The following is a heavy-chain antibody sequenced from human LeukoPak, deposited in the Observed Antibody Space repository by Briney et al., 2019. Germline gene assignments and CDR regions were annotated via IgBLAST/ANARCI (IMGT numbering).Heavy chain of an antibody. V-gene: IGHV3-21*05. CDR2: ISRSDFYT. Sequence: GGSLRLPCAASGFTFSSYSMNWVRQAPGKGLEWVSYISRSDFYTHYADSVKGRFIISRDNAKNSLFLQMNSLRVEDTAVYYCARNLASGRGFRNAVDVWGQGTSVTVSS. D-gene: IGHD3-10*01. CDR1: GFTFSSYS. CDR3: ARNLASGRGFRNAVDV. J-gene: IGHJ6*02.